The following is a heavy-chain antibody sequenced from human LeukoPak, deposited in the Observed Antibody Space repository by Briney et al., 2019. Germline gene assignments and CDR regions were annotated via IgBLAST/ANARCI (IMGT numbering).Heavy chain of an antibody. CDR1: GGSISSNSHY. V-gene: IGHV4-39*01. Sequence: SETLSLTCTVSGGSISSNSHYWGCIRQPPGKGLEWIGNIYYSGSTYYNPSLKSRVTISVDTSKNQFSLKLSSVTAADTAVYYCASQPLGSGYYYGDYWGQGTLVTVSS. CDR2: IYYSGST. CDR3: ASQPLGSGYYYGDY. D-gene: IGHD3-22*01. J-gene: IGHJ4*02.